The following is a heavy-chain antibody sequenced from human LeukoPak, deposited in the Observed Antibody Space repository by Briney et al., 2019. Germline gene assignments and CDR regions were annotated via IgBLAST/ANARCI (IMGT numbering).Heavy chain of an antibody. CDR2: IYYSGST. CDR3: ARSYYCDSSGSRDYFDY. CDR1: GRSISSGGYY. D-gene: IGHD3-22*01. J-gene: IGHJ4*02. Sequence: PSQTLSLTCTLSGRSISSGGYYWSWIRQHPGKGLEWIGYIYYSGSTYYNPSLKSRVTISVDTSKNQFSLKLSSVTAADTAVYYCARSYYCDSSGSRDYFDYWGQGTLVTVSS. V-gene: IGHV4-31*03.